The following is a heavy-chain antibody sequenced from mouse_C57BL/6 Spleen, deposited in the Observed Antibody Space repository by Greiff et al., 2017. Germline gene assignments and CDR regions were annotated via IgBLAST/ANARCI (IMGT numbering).Heavy chain of an antibody. D-gene: IGHD1-1*01. Sequence: VQLQQPGAELVRPGSSVKLSCKASGYTFTSYWMHWVKQRPIQGLEWIGNIDPSDSETPYNQKFKDKATLTVDESSSTAYMQLSSLTSEDSAVYYCARWCTTFAYGGQGTLVTVSA. CDR1: GYTFTSYW. CDR2: IDPSDSET. V-gene: IGHV1-52*01. J-gene: IGHJ3*01. CDR3: ARWCTTFAY.